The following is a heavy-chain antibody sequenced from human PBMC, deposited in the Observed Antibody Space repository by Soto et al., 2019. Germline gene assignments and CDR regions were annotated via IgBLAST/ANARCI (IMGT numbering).Heavy chain of an antibody. D-gene: IGHD6-6*01. J-gene: IGHJ5*02. CDR2: ISAYNGNT. CDR1: GYTFTTYG. CDR3: ARDLVAVRPGWFDP. V-gene: IGHV1-18*01. Sequence: ASVKVSCRASGYTFTTYGINWVRQAPGQGLEWMGWISAYNGNTNYAQKFQGRVTMTTDTSTSTAFMELRSLRSDDTAVYYCARDLVAVRPGWFDPWGQGTLVTVSS.